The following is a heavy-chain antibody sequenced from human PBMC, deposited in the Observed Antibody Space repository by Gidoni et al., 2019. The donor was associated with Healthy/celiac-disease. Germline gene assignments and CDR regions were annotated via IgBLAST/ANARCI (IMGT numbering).Heavy chain of an antibody. Sequence: EVQLVESGGGLVKRGGSLRLSCAASGFTFSSYSMNWVRQATGKGLEWVSSISSSSSYIYYADSVKGRFTISRDNAKNSQYLQMNSLRAEDTAVYYCARAGVGATYDAFDIWGQGTMVTVSS. D-gene: IGHD1-26*01. J-gene: IGHJ3*02. CDR2: ISSSSSYI. CDR3: ARAGVGATYDAFDI. V-gene: IGHV3-21*01. CDR1: GFTFSSYS.